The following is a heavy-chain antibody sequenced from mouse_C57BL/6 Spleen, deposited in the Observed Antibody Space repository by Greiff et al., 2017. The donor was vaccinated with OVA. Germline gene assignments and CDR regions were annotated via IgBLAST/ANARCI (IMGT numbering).Heavy chain of an antibody. CDR1: GYTFTSYW. J-gene: IGHJ2*01. V-gene: IGHV1-74*01. CDR2: IHPSDSDT. Sequence: QVQLQQPGAELVKPGASVKVSCKASGYTFTSYWMHWVKPRPGQGLEWIGRIHPSDSDTNYNQKFKGKATLTVDKSSSTAYMPLRSLTSEDSAVYYCAIGSSTTLGVDYWGQGTTLTVSS. D-gene: IGHD1-1*01. CDR3: AIGSSTTLGVDY.